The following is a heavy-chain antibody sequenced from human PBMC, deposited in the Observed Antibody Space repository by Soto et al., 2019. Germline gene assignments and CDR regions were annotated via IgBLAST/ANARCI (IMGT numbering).Heavy chain of an antibody. CDR2: IYYSGST. Sequence: SETLSLTCTVADGSSSSYYWSWIRQPPGKGLEWIGYIYYSGSTNYNPSLKSRVTISVDTSKNQFSLKLSSVTAADTAVYYCARADFFNWFDPWGQGTLVTVSS. V-gene: IGHV4-59*01. CDR3: ARADFFNWFDP. D-gene: IGHD3-3*01. CDR1: DGSSSSYY. J-gene: IGHJ5*02.